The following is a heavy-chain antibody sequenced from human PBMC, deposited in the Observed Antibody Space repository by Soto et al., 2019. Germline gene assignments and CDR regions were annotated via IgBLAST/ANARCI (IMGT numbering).Heavy chain of an antibody. Sequence: ASVKVSCKASGYTFTAYGINWVRQAPGQGLEWMGWISAYNGDTTYIEDFQGRVTMTTDRSTSTAYMELRSLTSDDTAVYYCARDPRQYCNGGSCNWLDPWGQGTLVTAPQ. CDR1: GYTFTAYG. CDR3: ARDPRQYCNGGSCNWLDP. CDR2: ISAYNGDT. J-gene: IGHJ5*02. V-gene: IGHV1-18*01. D-gene: IGHD2-15*01.